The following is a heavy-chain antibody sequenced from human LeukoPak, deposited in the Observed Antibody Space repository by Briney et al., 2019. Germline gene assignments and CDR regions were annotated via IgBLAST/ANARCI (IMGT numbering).Heavy chain of an antibody. CDR3: ARQYSSSSGWFDP. CDR1: GYSFTSYW. CDR2: IYPGDSDT. V-gene: IGHV5-51*01. J-gene: IGHJ5*02. D-gene: IGHD6-6*01. Sequence: GESLKISCKGSGYSFTSYWIGWVRQVPGKGLEWMGIIYPGDSDTRYSPSFQGQVTISADKSISTAYLQWSSLKASDTAMYYCARQYSSSSGWFDPWGQGTLVTVSS.